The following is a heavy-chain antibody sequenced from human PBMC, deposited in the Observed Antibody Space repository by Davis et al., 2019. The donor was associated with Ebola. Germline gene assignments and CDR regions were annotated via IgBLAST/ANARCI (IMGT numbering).Heavy chain of an antibody. D-gene: IGHD3-22*01. Sequence: SDTLSLTCAVYGGSFSGYYWSWIRQPPGKGLEWIGEINHSERTNYNPSLKSRATLSVDTSKNQFSLKLSSVTAADTAVYYCARQTYYYDSSGYPRDWFDPWGQGTLVTVSS. V-gene: IGHV4-34*01. CDR2: INHSERT. CDR1: GGSFSGYY. J-gene: IGHJ5*02. CDR3: ARQTYYYDSSGYPRDWFDP.